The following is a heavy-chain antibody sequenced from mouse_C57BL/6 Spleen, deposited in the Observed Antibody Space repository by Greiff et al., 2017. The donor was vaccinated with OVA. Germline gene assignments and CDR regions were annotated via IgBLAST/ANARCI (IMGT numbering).Heavy chain of an antibody. Sequence: EVQLQQSGAELVRPGASVKLSCTASGFNIKDYYMHWVKQRPEQGLEWIGRIDPEDGDTEYAPKFQGKATMTADTSSNTAYLQLSSLTSEDTAVYYCTTSLTTVVEDDYWGQGTTLTVSS. J-gene: IGHJ2*01. CDR2: IDPEDGDT. CDR3: TTSLTTVVEDDY. V-gene: IGHV14-1*01. D-gene: IGHD1-1*01. CDR1: GFNIKDYY.